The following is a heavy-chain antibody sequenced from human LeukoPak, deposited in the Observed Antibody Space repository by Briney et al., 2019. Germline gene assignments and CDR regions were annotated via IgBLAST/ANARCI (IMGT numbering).Heavy chain of an antibody. Sequence: GESLKISCKASGYSFTNYWIGWVRQMPGKGLEWMGIIYPGDSDTKSSPSFQGQVTISADKSINTAYLQWSSLRASDTAMYYSARQGTIVAGTLGTTFDYWGQGTLLTVSS. CDR2: IYPGDSDT. CDR3: ARQGTIVAGTLGTTFDY. CDR1: GYSFTNYW. J-gene: IGHJ4*02. D-gene: IGHD5-12*01. V-gene: IGHV5-51*01.